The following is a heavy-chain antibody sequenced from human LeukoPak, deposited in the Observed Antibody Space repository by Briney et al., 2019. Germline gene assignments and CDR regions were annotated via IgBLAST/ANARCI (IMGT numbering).Heavy chain of an antibody. D-gene: IGHD3-16*01. J-gene: IGHJ6*03. CDR1: GGSISSYY. Sequence: SETLYLTCTVSGGSISSYYWRWIRQPPGKGLEWIGYIYYSGSTTYNPSLKSRVTISVETSKNQFSLKLGSMTAADTAVYYCARETSQKGAHYMDVWGKGTTVTISS. V-gene: IGHV4-59*01. CDR2: IYYSGST. CDR3: ARETSQKGAHYMDV.